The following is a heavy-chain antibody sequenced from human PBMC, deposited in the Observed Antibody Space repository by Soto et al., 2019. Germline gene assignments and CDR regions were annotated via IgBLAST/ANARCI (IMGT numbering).Heavy chain of an antibody. V-gene: IGHV1-69*08. J-gene: IGHJ4*02. Sequence: QVQLVQSGAEVKKPGSSVKVSCKASGGTFSSYTISWVRQAPGQGLEWMGRIIPILGIANYAQKFQGRVTITADKSTSTAYMELSSLRSEDTAVYYCAREERYSSGWYVGWGQGTLVTVSS. CDR2: IIPILGIA. CDR1: GGTFSSYT. D-gene: IGHD6-19*01. CDR3: AREERYSSGWYVG.